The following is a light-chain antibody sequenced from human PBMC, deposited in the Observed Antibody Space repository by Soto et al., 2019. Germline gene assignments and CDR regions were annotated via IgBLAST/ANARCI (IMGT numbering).Light chain of an antibody. CDR1: QSVSDN. Sequence: EIEMTQPPATLSVSPGERASLSCRASQSVSDNLAWYQQKPGQAPRLLIYGASTRATGIPARFSGSGSGTEFTLTISSLQSEDFAVYYCQQYNTWPLTFGQGTRLEI. CDR3: QQYNTWPLT. CDR2: GAS. V-gene: IGKV3-15*01. J-gene: IGKJ5*01.